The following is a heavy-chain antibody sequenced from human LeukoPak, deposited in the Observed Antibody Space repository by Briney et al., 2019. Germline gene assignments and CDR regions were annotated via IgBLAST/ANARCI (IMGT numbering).Heavy chain of an antibody. J-gene: IGHJ4*02. V-gene: IGHV3-30*02. Sequence: PGGSLRLSCAASGFTFSSYGMHWVRQAPGKGLEWVAVIWYDGSNKYYADSVKGRFTISRDDSKNTLYLQMNSLRPEDTAVYYCAKDLYASSRYGGLFDYWGQGTLVTVSS. CDR3: AKDLYASSRYGGLFDY. D-gene: IGHD6-25*01. CDR1: GFTFSSYG. CDR2: IWYDGSNK.